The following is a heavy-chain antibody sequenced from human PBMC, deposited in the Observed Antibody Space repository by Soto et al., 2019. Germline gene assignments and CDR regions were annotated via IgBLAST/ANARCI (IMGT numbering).Heavy chain of an antibody. J-gene: IGHJ4*02. CDR2: ISLGGANT. Sequence: EVHLLESGGDLVQPGGSLRLSCAASAFMFRNYAMSWVRQAPGKGLEWVSTISLGGANTHYADSVKGRFTISRDNSKNTLYLQMSNLRPEDTAVYYCTRGPRPSSIGTGAYWGRGTQVTVSS. CDR1: AFMFRNYA. CDR3: TRGPRPSSIGTGAY. D-gene: IGHD1-1*01. V-gene: IGHV3-23*01.